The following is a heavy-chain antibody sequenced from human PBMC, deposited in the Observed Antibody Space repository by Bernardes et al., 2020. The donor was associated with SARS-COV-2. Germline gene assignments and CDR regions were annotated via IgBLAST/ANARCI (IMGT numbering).Heavy chain of an antibody. CDR3: ARDATASAYYFYGMDV. CDR1: GASISSYYYY. Sequence: SESLSLTCSVSGASISSYYYYWGWLLQPPGKGLEWIGSIYYSGSTYYNPSLASRVTMSVDTSKNQVSLKLSSVTAADTAVYYCARDATASAYYFYGMDVWGQGTTVTVSS. J-gene: IGHJ6*02. D-gene: IGHD3-10*01. V-gene: IGHV4-39*01. CDR2: IYYSGST.